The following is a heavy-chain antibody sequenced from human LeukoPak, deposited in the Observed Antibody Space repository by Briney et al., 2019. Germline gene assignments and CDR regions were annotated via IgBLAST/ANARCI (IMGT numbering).Heavy chain of an antibody. CDR3: ARVVGRYCSSTSCYIDY. J-gene: IGHJ4*02. CDR2: IYDSGST. D-gene: IGHD2-2*02. CDR1: GGSVTTYY. Sequence: SETLSLTCSVSGGSVTTYYWSWIRQAPGKGLEWIGYIYDSGSTNYNPSLKSRVTISEDTSKRQFSLKLRSVTAADKAVYYCARVVGRYCSSTSCYIDYWGQGTLVTVSS. V-gene: IGHV4-59*02.